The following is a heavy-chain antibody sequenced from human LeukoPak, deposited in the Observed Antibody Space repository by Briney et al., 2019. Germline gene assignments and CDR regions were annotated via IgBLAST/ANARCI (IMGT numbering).Heavy chain of an antibody. Sequence: PSQTLSLTCAVSGDSMSSANFYWSWIRQPAGKGLEWIGHIRTSGSTNYNPSLKSRATISVDTSKNQLSLKLGSMTAADTAVYFCARDSDISWFFTWGQGTLVTVSS. CDR3: ARDSDISWFFT. CDR1: GDSMSSANFY. J-gene: IGHJ5*02. CDR2: IRTSGST. V-gene: IGHV4-61*09.